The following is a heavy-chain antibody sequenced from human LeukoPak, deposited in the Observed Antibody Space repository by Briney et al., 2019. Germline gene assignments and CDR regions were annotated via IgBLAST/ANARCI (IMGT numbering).Heavy chain of an antibody. CDR2: VYPADSDT. Sequence: GESLKISCKGSGYSFSSYWIGWVRQMPGKGPEWVGIVYPADSDTRYSPSFEGQVTISADKSISTAYLQWSSLKASDTAMYYCARHATAPDSMTIVAIDFWGPGTLVTVSS. CDR1: GYSFSSYW. D-gene: IGHD3-22*01. V-gene: IGHV5-51*01. J-gene: IGHJ4*02. CDR3: ARHATAPDSMTIVAIDF.